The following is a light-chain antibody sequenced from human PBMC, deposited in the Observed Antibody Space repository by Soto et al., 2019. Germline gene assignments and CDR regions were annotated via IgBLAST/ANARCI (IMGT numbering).Light chain of an antibody. CDR3: RSYTSSSTLV. Sequence: QSALTQPASVSGSPGQSITISCTGTSSDVGGYNYVSWYQHHPGKAPKLMIYDVSTRPSAVSNRFSASKSGNTASLTISGLQAEDEADYYCRSYTSSSTLVFGGGTKLTVL. CDR2: DVS. CDR1: SSDVGGYNY. J-gene: IGLJ2*01. V-gene: IGLV2-14*03.